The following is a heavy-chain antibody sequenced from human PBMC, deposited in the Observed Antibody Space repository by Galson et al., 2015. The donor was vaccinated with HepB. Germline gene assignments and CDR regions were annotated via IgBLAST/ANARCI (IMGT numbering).Heavy chain of an antibody. CDR1: GYTFTSYA. D-gene: IGHD1-1*01. CDR3: ARDSSESVRQTDAPTRAGDY. Sequence: SVKVSCKASGYTFTSYAMNWVRQAPGQGLEWMGWINTNTGNPTYAQGFTGRFVFSLDTSVSTAYLQISSLKAEDTAVYYCARDSSESVRQTDAPTRAGDYWGQGTLVTVSS. J-gene: IGHJ4*02. V-gene: IGHV7-4-1*02. CDR2: INTNTGNP.